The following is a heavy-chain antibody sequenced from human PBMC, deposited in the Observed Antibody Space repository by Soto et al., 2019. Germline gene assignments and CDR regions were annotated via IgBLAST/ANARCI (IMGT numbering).Heavy chain of an antibody. V-gene: IGHV4-31*03. J-gene: IGHJ5*02. Sequence: PSETLSLTCTVSGGSISSGGYYWSWIRQHPGKGLEWIGYIYYSGSTYYNPSLKSRVTISVDTSKNQFSLKLSSLTAADTAVYYCARAAHYSSPFRWFDPWGQGTLVTVSS. CDR1: GGSISSGGYY. CDR3: ARAAHYSSPFRWFDP. CDR2: IYYSGST. D-gene: IGHD6-13*01.